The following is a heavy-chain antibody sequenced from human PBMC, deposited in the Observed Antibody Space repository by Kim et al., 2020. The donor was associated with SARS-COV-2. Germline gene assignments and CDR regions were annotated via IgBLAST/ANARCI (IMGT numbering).Heavy chain of an antibody. D-gene: IGHD3-16*02. Sequence: GESLKISCKGSGYSFTSYWIGWVRQMPGKGLEWMGIIYPGDSDTRYSPSFQGQVTISADKSISTAYLQWSSLKASDTAMYYCARQPLSPYYDYVWGSYRHAFDIWGQGTMVTVSS. CDR1: GYSFTSYW. CDR3: ARQPLSPYYDYVWGSYRHAFDI. CDR2: IYPGDSDT. J-gene: IGHJ3*02. V-gene: IGHV5-51*01.